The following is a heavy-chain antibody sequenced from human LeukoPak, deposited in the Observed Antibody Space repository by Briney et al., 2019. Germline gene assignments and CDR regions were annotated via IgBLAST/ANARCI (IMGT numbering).Heavy chain of an antibody. V-gene: IGHV3-21*01. Sequence: GGSLRLSCAASGFNFSSYSMNWVRQAPGKGLEWVSSISSCSSFRYYADSVKGRFTISRDNAKNSLYLQMNSLRAEDTAVYYCARESSGYFYWGQGTLVTVSS. CDR1: GFNFSSYS. CDR2: ISSCSSFR. CDR3: ARESSGYFY. J-gene: IGHJ4*02. D-gene: IGHD3-22*01.